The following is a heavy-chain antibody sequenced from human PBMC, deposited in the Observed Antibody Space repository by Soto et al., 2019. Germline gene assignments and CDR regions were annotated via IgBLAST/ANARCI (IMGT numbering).Heavy chain of an antibody. CDR3: ARVRWYCDVWSAANWFDP. J-gene: IGHJ5*02. V-gene: IGHV1-69*02. Sequence: QVQLVQSGAEVKKPGSSVKVSCKASGGTCSSYTISWVRQAPGQGLEWLGRIIPILGIANYAQKFQGRVTITADNSTSTAYMERSSLRSADPAVYYCARVRWYCDVWSAANWFDPWGQGTLVTVSS. CDR1: GGTCSSYT. CDR2: IIPILGIA. D-gene: IGHD3-3*01.